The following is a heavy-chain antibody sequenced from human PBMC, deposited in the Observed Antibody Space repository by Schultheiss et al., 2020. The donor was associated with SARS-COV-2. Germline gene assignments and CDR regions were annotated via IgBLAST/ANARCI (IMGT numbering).Heavy chain of an antibody. V-gene: IGHV3-21*01. CDR1: GFTFSSYS. J-gene: IGHJ6*04. D-gene: IGHD3-10*01. Sequence: GESLKISCAASGFTFSSYSMNWVRQAPGKGLEWVSSISSSSSYIYYADSMKGRFTISRDNAKNSLYLQMNSLRAEDTAVYYCARVPGEEWFGELLGHYYYYGMDVWGEGATVTVAS. CDR2: ISSSSSYI. CDR3: ARVPGEEWFGELLGHYYYYGMDV.